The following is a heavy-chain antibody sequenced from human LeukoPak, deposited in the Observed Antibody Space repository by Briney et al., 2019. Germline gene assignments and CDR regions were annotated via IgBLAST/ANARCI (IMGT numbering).Heavy chain of an antibody. CDR3: AKDSSMVRGVITDFDY. J-gene: IGHJ4*02. CDR1: GFTFSSYA. CDR2: ISGSGGST. Sequence: PGGSLRLSCAASGFTFSSYAMSWVRQAPGKGLEWVSAISGSGGSTYYADSVKGRFTTSRDNSKNTLYLQMNSLRAEDTAVYYCAKDSSMVRGVITDFDYWGQGTLVTVSS. V-gene: IGHV3-23*01. D-gene: IGHD3-10*01.